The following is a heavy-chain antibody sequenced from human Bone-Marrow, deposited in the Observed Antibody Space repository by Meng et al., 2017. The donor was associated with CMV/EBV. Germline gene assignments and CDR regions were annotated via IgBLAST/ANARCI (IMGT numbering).Heavy chain of an antibody. Sequence: SCAASGFAFNNAWMNWVRQAPGKGLEWVARIKRDADGGTREYAAPVKGRFTISRDDPTNSLFLQMNTLKSEDTAVYYCTTSHYYDNPYDYWGQGTLVTVSS. D-gene: IGHD3-22*01. J-gene: IGHJ4*02. CDR2: IKRDADGGTR. V-gene: IGHV3-15*01. CDR3: TTSHYYDNPYDY. CDR1: GFAFNNAW.